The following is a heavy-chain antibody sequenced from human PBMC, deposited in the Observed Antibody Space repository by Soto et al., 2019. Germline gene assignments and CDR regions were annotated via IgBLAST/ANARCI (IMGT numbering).Heavy chain of an antibody. V-gene: IGHV3-23*01. D-gene: IGHD2-15*01. CDR3: AKVGCSGGSCYSSPHFDY. CDR1: GFTFSSYA. CDR2: ISGSGGST. Sequence: PGGSLRLSCAASGFTFSSYAMSWVRQAPGKGLEWVSAISGSGGSTYYADSVKGRFTISRDNSKNTLYLQMYSLRAEDTAVYYCAKVGCSGGSCYSSPHFDYWGQGTLVTVSS. J-gene: IGHJ4*02.